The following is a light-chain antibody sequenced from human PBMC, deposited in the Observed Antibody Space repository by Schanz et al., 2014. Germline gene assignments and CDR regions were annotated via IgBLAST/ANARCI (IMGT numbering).Light chain of an antibody. J-gene: IGLJ3*02. CDR3: SSYTSSNTGV. V-gene: IGLV2-8*01. Sequence: QSALTQPPSASGSPGQSVTISCTGTSSDVGDYNYVSWYQQHPGKATKLMIYEVSKRPSGVPDRFSGSKSGNTASLTISGLQAEDEADYYCSSYTSSNTGVFGGGTKLTVL. CDR1: SSDVGDYNY. CDR2: EVS.